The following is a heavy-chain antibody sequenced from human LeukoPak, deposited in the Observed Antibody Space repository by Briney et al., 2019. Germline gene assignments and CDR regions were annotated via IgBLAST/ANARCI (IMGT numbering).Heavy chain of an antibody. CDR2: ISGNSGSI. J-gene: IGHJ3*02. V-gene: IGHV3-9*01. D-gene: IGHD3-10*01. Sequence: SLRLSCAASGITFDDYAMHWGRHAPREGLEWVSSISGNSGSINYADSVKGRVTITRDNAKNSLYLLMNSLRAEDTALYYCVKVGSSRPDDIDIWGQGTMVTVSS. CDR1: GITFDDYA. CDR3: VKVGSSRPDDIDI.